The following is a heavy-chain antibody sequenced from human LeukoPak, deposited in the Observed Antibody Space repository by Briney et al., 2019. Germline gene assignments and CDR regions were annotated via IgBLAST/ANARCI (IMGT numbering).Heavy chain of an antibody. CDR3: ARCLSYPRTAHDAFDI. CDR1: GFTFSSYW. Sequence: GGSLRLSCAASGFTFSSYWMSWVRQAPGKGLEWVANIKQDGSEKYYVDSVKGRFTISRDNAKNSLYLQMNSLRAEDTAVYYCARCLSYPRTAHDAFDIWGQGTMVTVSS. CDR2: IKQDGSEK. V-gene: IGHV3-7*01. D-gene: IGHD2-21*02. J-gene: IGHJ3*02.